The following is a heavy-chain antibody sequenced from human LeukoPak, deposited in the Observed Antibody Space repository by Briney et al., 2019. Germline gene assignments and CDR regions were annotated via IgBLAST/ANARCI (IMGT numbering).Heavy chain of an antibody. D-gene: IGHD4-23*01. Sequence: GGSLRLSCAASGFTFSSYAMSWVRQAPGKGLEWVSGISGSGSSTYYADSVKGRITISRDNSKNTLYLQMNSLRAEDTAIYYCAKDSGGTPRGYFQHWGQGTLVTVSS. CDR3: AKDSGGTPRGYFQH. CDR2: ISGSGSST. V-gene: IGHV3-23*01. J-gene: IGHJ1*01. CDR1: GFTFSSYA.